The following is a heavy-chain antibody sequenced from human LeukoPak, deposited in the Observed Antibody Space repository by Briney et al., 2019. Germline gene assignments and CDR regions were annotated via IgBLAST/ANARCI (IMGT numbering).Heavy chain of an antibody. V-gene: IGHV3-21*01. CDR2: ISSSSSYK. CDR3: ARDPREGEWLKYFQH. CDR1: GFTFSSYS. D-gene: IGHD6-19*01. Sequence: GGSLRLSCAASGFTFSSYSMNWVRQAPGKGLEWVSSISSSSSYKYYADSVKGRFTISRDNAKNSLYLQMNSLRAEDTAVYYCARDPREGEWLKYFQHWGQGTLVTVSS. J-gene: IGHJ1*01.